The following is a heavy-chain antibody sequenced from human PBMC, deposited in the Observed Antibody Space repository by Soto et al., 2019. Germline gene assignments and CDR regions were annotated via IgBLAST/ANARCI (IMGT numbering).Heavy chain of an antibody. J-gene: IGHJ4*02. CDR3: ARAHXXXXXXPFDY. CDR1: GFTFSSYG. D-gene: IGHD2-21*01. V-gene: IGHV3-33*01. CDR2: IWYDGSNK. Sequence: GGSLRLSCAASGFTFSSYGXXWVRQAPGKGLEWVAVIWYDGSNKYYADSVKGRFTISRDNSKNTLYLQMNSLRAEDTAVYYCARAHXXXXXXPFDYWGXGTLVXXSS.